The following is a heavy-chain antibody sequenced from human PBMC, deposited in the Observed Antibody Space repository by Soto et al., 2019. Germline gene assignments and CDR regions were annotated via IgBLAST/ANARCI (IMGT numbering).Heavy chain of an antibody. Sequence: ASVKVSCKASGYTFTTHYMHWVRQAPGQGLGWMGIINPSGGNTNYAQKFQGRVTMTSDTSTSTVYMELSSLTTDDAAVYYCARVIVPTTVTTSNWFDPWGQGTLVTVSS. CDR3: ARVIVPTTVTTSNWFDP. V-gene: IGHV1-46*01. CDR2: INPSGGNT. CDR1: GYTFTTHY. J-gene: IGHJ5*02. D-gene: IGHD4-17*01.